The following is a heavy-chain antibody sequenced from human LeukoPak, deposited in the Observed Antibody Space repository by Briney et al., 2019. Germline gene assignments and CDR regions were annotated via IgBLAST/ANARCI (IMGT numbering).Heavy chain of an antibody. D-gene: IGHD5-12*01. CDR2: IYSGGST. V-gene: IGHV3-66*01. CDR1: EFSVGSNY. Sequence: GGSLRLSCAASEFSVGSNYMTWVRRAPGKGLEWVSLIYSGGSTYYADSVKGRFTISRDNSKNTLYLQLNSLRAEDTAVYYCVRGPSGYHNTGGQGTLVTVSS. CDR3: VRGPSGYHNT. J-gene: IGHJ4*02.